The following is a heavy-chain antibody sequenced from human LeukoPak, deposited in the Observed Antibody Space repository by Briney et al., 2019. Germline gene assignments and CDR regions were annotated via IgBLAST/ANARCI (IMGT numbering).Heavy chain of an antibody. CDR3: ARQKCTSASCLTKNAFDI. D-gene: IGHD2-2*01. Sequence: PSETLSLTCTVSGSISGYYWSWIRQPPGKGLVWIGYIYTSGSTNYNPSLESRVTISVDTSKNQFSLDLSSVTAADTAVYYCARQKCTSASCLTKNAFDIWGQGTMVTVSS. CDR1: GSISGYY. V-gene: IGHV4-4*09. J-gene: IGHJ3*02. CDR2: IYTSGST.